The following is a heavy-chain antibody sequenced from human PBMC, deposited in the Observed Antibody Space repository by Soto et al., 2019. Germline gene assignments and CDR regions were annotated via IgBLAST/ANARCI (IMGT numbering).Heavy chain of an antibody. Sequence: QGQLVQSGAEVKKPGASVKVSCKASGYSFSTYDINCVRQAAGQGLEWMGWVNPKSGNTDYAQRFRGRVTMTSNTSISTAYMELSALTPEDTAVYYCARPYCDSTSCYTDWFDPWGQGTMVTVSS. CDR1: GYSFSTYD. CDR3: ARPYCDSTSCYTDWFDP. J-gene: IGHJ5*02. V-gene: IGHV1-8*01. D-gene: IGHD2-2*02. CDR2: VNPKSGNT.